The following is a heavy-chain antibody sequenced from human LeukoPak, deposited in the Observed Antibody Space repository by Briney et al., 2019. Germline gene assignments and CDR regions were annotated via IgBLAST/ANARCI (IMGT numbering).Heavy chain of an antibody. Sequence: GGSLRLSCAASGFTFSSYAMHWVRQAPGKGLEWVAVISYDGSNKYYADSVKGRFTISRDNSKNTLYLQMNSLRAEDTAVYYCARDRTLGTGYYYYGMDVWGQGTTVTVSS. V-gene: IGHV3-30-3*01. CDR1: GFTFSSYA. J-gene: IGHJ6*02. D-gene: IGHD7-27*01. CDR3: ARDRTLGTGYYYYGMDV. CDR2: ISYDGSNK.